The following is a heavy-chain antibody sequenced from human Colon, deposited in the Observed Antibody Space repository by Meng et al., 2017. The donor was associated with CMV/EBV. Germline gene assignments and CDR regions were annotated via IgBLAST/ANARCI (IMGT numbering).Heavy chain of an antibody. V-gene: IGHV2-26*01. J-gene: IGHJ4*02. CDR3: ARTHYDSSGYYLSY. Sequence: SEFSLILSILGFSWIRQSPGKALEWLAHIFSNDETSYRTSLKSRLTIFKDTSKSQVVLTMTNIDVVDTATYYCARTHYDSSGYYLSYWGQGTLVTVSS. CDR1: EFSLILSILG. D-gene: IGHD3-22*01. CDR2: IFSNDET.